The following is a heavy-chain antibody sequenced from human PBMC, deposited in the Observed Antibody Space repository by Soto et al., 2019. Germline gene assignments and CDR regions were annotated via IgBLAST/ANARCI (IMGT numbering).Heavy chain of an antibody. CDR2: IYYSGST. V-gene: IGHV4-31*02. CDR3: ASLVPTWRQFDY. J-gene: IGHJ4*02. D-gene: IGHD3-10*01. CDR1: GGSISRGGYY. Sequence: PSETLSLTCTVSGGSISRGGYYWSWIRQHPGKGLEWIGYIYYSGSTDYNPSLKSRVTILVDTSKNQFSLKLSSVTAADTAVYYCASLVPTWRQFDYWGQGTLVTVSS.